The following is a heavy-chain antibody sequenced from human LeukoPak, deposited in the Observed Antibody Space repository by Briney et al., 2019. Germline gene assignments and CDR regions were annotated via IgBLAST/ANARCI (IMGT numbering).Heavy chain of an antibody. V-gene: IGHV1-2*02. Sequence: ASVKVSCKASGYTFTGYYMHWVRQAPGQGLEWMGWINPNSGGTNYAQKFQGRVTMTRDTSISTAYMELSRLRSDDTAVYYCARAFFGTPVGDAFDIWGQGTMVTVSS. CDR1: GYTFTGYY. CDR2: INPNSGGT. J-gene: IGHJ3*02. D-gene: IGHD3-3*01. CDR3: ARAFFGTPVGDAFDI.